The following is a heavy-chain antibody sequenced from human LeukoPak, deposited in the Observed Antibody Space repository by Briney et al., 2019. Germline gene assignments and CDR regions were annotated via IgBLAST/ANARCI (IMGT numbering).Heavy chain of an antibody. CDR2: IRYDGSNK. V-gene: IGHV3-30*02. D-gene: IGHD2-2*03. Sequence: PGGSLRLSCAASGFTFSSYGMHWVRQAPGKGLEWVAFIRYDGSNKYYANSVKGRFPISRDNSKNTLYLQMNSLRAEDTAVYYCAKVGLDIVVVIGYFDYWGQGTLVTVSS. CDR3: AKVGLDIVVVIGYFDY. CDR1: GFTFSSYG. J-gene: IGHJ4*02.